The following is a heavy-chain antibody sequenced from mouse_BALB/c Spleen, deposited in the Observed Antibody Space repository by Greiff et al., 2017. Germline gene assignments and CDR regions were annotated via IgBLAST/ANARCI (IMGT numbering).Heavy chain of an antibody. J-gene: IGHJ4*01. CDR1: GDSITSGY. V-gene: IGHV3-8*02. CDR2: ISYSGST. Sequence: EVKLMESGPSLVKPSQTLSLTCSVTGDSITSGYWNWIRKFPGNKLEYMGYISYSGSTYYNPSLKSRISITRDTSKNQYYLQLNSVTTEDTAMYYCARHVTGTGAMDYWGQGTSVTVSS. CDR3: ARHVTGTGAMDY. D-gene: IGHD4-1*01.